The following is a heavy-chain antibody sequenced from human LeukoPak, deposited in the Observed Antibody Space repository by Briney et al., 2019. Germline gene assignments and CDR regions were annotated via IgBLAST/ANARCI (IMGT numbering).Heavy chain of an antibody. CDR2: INHSGST. Sequence: SETLSLTCAVYGGSFSGYYWSWIRQPPGKGLEWIGEINHSGSTNYIPSLKSRVTISVDTSKNQFSLKLSSVTAADTAVYYCARKKKQQPSFFDYWGQGTLVTVSS. D-gene: IGHD6-13*01. V-gene: IGHV4-34*01. J-gene: IGHJ4*02. CDR3: ARKKKQQPSFFDY. CDR1: GGSFSGYY.